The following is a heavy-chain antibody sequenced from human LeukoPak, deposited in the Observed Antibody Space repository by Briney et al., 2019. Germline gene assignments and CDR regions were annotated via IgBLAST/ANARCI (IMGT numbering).Heavy chain of an antibody. CDR3: AKAMAGGGTYSVFDY. J-gene: IGHJ4*02. D-gene: IGHD1-26*01. CDR1: GFTFNSYG. CDR2: IRYDGSNK. V-gene: IGHV3-30*02. Sequence: GGSLRLSCAASGFTFNSYGIHWVRQTPGKGLEWVAFIRYDGSNKYYADSVKGRFTISRDNSRNTLYLQMNTLRAEDTAVYYCAKAMAGGGTYSVFDYWGQGTLVTVSS.